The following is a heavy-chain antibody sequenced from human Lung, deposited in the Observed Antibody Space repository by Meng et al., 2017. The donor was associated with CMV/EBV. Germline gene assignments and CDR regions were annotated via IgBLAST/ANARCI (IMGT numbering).Heavy chain of an antibody. CDR1: GLPHSNARMG. D-gene: IGHD2-2*02. J-gene: IGHJ4*02. V-gene: IGHV2-26*01. CDR2: IFSNDEK. Sequence: GPXLAXPTYILTLTCTVSGLPHSNARMGVSWIRQPPGKALEWLAHIFSNDEKSYNTSLKSRLTISKDTSKSQVVLTMNNMDPVDTATYYCARIAEGHCSSTSCYTRDYFDYWGQGTXVTVSS. CDR3: ARIAEGHCSSTSCYTRDYFDY.